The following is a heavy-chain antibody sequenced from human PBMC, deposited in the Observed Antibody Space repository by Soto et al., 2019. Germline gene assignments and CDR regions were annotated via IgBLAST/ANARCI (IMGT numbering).Heavy chain of an antibody. J-gene: IGHJ4*02. V-gene: IGHV4-59*01. CDR2: IYYSGST. D-gene: IGHD3-22*01. CDR3: AREVLSGYYNNFDY. CDR1: GGSISSYY. Sequence: SETLSLTCTVSGGSISSYYWSWIRQPPGKGLEWIGYIYYSGSTNYNPSLKSRVTISVDTSKNQFSLKLSSVTAADTAVYYCAREVLSGYYNNFDYWGQGTLVTVSS.